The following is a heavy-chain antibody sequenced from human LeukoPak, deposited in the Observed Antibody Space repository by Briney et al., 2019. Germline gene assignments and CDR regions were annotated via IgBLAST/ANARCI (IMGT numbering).Heavy chain of an antibody. CDR3: ARHMGSTSWGPYCGSGSYIDY. V-gene: IGHV4-39*01. Sequence: PSETLSLTCTVSGGSISSSSYYWGWIRQPPGKGLEWIGIIYYSGSTYYNPSLKSRVTISVDTSKNQFSLKLSSVTAADTAVYYCARHMGSTSWGPYCGSGSYIDYWGQGTLVTVSS. CDR2: IYYSGST. D-gene: IGHD3-10*01. CDR1: GGSISSSSYY. J-gene: IGHJ4*02.